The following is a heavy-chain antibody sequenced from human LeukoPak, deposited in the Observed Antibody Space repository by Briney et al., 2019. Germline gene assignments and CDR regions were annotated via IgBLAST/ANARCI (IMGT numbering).Heavy chain of an antibody. Sequence: GASVKVSCKASGYTFTSYGISWVRQAPGQGLEWMGWISAYNGNTNYAQKLQGRVTMTTDTSTSTAYMELRSLRSDDTAVYYCASCTTFTYYYYYMDVRGKGTTVTVSS. J-gene: IGHJ6*03. CDR1: GYTFTSYG. CDR2: ISAYNGNT. D-gene: IGHD1-1*01. V-gene: IGHV1-18*01. CDR3: ASCTTFTYYYYYMDV.